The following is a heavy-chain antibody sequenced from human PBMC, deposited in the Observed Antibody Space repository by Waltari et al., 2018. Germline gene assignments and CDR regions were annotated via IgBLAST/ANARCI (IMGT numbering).Heavy chain of an antibody. CDR2: IYTSGST. CDR3: ARASPRLRYGDRNHDWYFDL. Sequence: QVQLQESGPGLVKPSETLSLTCTVAGGSISSYYWSWIRPPAGKGLEWIGRIYTSGSTNYNPSLKSRVTMSVDTSKNQFSLKLSSVTAADTAVYYCARASPRLRYGDRNHDWYFDLWGRGTLVTVSS. J-gene: IGHJ2*01. CDR1: GGSISSYY. V-gene: IGHV4-4*07. D-gene: IGHD4-17*01.